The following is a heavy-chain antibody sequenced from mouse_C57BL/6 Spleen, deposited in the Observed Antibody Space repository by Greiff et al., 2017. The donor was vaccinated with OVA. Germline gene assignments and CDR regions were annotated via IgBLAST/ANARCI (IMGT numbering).Heavy chain of an antibody. Sequence: QVQLKESGPELVKPGASVKISCKASGYAFSSSWMNWVKQRPGKGLEWIGRIYPGDGDTNYNGKFKGKATLTADKSSSTAYMQLSSLTSEDSAVYFCAFDGYYYFDYWGQGTTLTVSS. CDR2: IYPGDGDT. CDR1: GYAFSSSW. J-gene: IGHJ2*01. D-gene: IGHD2-3*01. V-gene: IGHV1-82*01. CDR3: AFDGYYYFDY.